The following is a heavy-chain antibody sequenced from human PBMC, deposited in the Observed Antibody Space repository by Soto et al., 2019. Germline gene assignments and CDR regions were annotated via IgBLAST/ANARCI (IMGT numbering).Heavy chain of an antibody. D-gene: IGHD3-16*01. CDR2: VNVGNGNT. CDR1: GYTFTDYA. Sequence: ASVKVSCKASGYTFTDYAIHWVRHAPGQGLEWMGWVNVGNGNTGYARKFQARVTSFRDMSATTAYLEVTSLTSEDTDIYYCAREGAHYAPLDQWGQGTLVTVSS. J-gene: IGHJ4*02. CDR3: AREGAHYAPLDQ. V-gene: IGHV1-3*01.